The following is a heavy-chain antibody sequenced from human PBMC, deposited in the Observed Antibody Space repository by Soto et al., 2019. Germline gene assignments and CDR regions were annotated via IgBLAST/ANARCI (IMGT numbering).Heavy chain of an antibody. D-gene: IGHD2-21*02. Sequence: QVQLVESGGGVVQPGRSLRLSCSASGFTFSDYALHWVRQAPGKGLEWVAVISDDGINKYIADSVKGRFIISRDNSKNTVLLQMSSLGLEDTAIYYCARRLTASVTAMGYWGQGTLVTVSS. J-gene: IGHJ4*02. CDR3: ARRLTASVTAMGY. CDR1: GFTFSDYA. CDR2: ISDDGINK. V-gene: IGHV3-30-3*01.